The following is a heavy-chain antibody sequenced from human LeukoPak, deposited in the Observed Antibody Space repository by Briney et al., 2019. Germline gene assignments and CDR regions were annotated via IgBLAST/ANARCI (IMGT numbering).Heavy chain of an antibody. J-gene: IGHJ4*01. V-gene: IGHV3-48*04. CDR1: GFTFSSYS. Sequence: GGSLRLSCAASGFTFSSYSFNWVRQAPGKGLEWISYISTTGYTVYYADSAKGRFTVSRDNAKDSLYLQMSSLGVEDTAVYYCARERTPHLAAPLAYWGHGTLVAVSS. CDR3: ARERTPHLAAPLAY. D-gene: IGHD6-25*01. CDR2: ISTTGYTV.